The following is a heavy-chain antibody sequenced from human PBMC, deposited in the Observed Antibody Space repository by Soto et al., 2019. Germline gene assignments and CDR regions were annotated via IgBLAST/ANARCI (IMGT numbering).Heavy chain of an antibody. V-gene: IGHV4-31*03. CDR2: IYYSGST. Sequence: QVQLQESGPGLVKPSQTLSLTCTVSGGSISSGGYYWSWIRQHPGKGLEWIGYIYYSGSTYYNPSLKSRVTISVDTSKNQCSLKLSSVTAADTAVYYCARDMRYCSGGSCYSGYYYGMDVWGQGTTVTVSS. J-gene: IGHJ6*02. CDR3: ARDMRYCSGGSCYSGYYYGMDV. CDR1: GGSISSGGYY. D-gene: IGHD2-15*01.